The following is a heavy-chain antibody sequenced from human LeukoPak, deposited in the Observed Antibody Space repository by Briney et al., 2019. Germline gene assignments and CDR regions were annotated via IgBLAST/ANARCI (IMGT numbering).Heavy chain of an antibody. Sequence: GGSLRLSCAASGFTFSSYAMSWVRQAPGKGLEWVSAISGSGGSRYYADSVKGRFTISRDNSKNTLYLQMNSLRAEDTAVYYCAKDPGYDSSGYYYNPPDYWGQGTLVTVSS. CDR3: AKDPGYDSSGYYYNPPDY. CDR1: GFTFSSYA. V-gene: IGHV3-23*01. J-gene: IGHJ4*02. CDR2: ISGSGGSR. D-gene: IGHD3-22*01.